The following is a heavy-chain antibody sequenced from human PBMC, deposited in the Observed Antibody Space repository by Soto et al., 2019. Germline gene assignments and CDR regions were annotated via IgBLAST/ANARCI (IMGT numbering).Heavy chain of an antibody. V-gene: IGHV1-69*01. CDR1: GGTFSSYA. J-gene: IGHJ3*02. CDR2: IIPIFGTA. D-gene: IGHD3-22*01. Sequence: QVQLVQSGAEVKKPGSSVKVSCKASGGTFSSYAISWVRQAPGQGLEWMGGIIPIFGTANYAQKFQGRVTITADESTSKAYMKLSSLRSEDTAVYYCAREEYYYDSSGYQDAFDIWGQGTMVTVSS. CDR3: AREEYYYDSSGYQDAFDI.